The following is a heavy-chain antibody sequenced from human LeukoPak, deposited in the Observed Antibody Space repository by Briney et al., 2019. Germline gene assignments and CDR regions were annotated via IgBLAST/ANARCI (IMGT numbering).Heavy chain of an antibody. Sequence: PSETLSLTCTVSGGSISSYYWSWIPPPPGKGLEWIGYIYYSGSTNYNPSLKSRVTISVDTSKNQFSLKLSSVTAADTAVYYCARDRGKQPLGYWGQGTLVTVSS. D-gene: IGHD3-10*01. CDR1: GGSISSYY. CDR2: IYYSGST. V-gene: IGHV4-59*01. J-gene: IGHJ4*02. CDR3: ARDRGKQPLGY.